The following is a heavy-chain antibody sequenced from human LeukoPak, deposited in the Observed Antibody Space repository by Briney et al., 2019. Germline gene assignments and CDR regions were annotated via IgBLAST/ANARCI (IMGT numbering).Heavy chain of an antibody. J-gene: IGHJ4*02. V-gene: IGHV3-23*01. Sequence: PGGSLRLSCAASGFTFSNYAMSWVRQAPGKGLEWVSGISGDGVHTYYADSVKGRFTISRDNSKNTLYLQMNSLRVEDTAVYYCASRYGTDVYNSFDYWGQGTLVTVSS. D-gene: IGHD5-24*01. CDR3: ASRYGTDVYNSFDY. CDR1: GFTFSNYA. CDR2: ISGDGVHT.